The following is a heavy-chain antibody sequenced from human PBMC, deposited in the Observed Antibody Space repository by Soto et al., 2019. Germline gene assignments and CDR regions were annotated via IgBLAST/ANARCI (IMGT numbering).Heavy chain of an antibody. CDR3: ARNQDRSGYLTSWFDP. CDR2: ISAYNGNT. CDR1: GYTFTSYG. Sequence: ASVKVSCKASGYTFTSYGISWVRHAPGQGLEWMGWISAYNGNTNYAQKLQGRVTMTTDTSTSTAYMELRSLRSDDTAVYYCARNQDRSGYLTSWFDPWGQGTLVTV. J-gene: IGHJ5*02. D-gene: IGHD3-22*01. V-gene: IGHV1-18*01.